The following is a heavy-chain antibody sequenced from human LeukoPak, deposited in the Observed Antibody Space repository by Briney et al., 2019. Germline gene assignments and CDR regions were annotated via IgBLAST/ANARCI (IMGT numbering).Heavy chain of an antibody. CDR2: IYTSGST. D-gene: IGHD2-2*01. Sequence: PSETLSLTCTVSGGSISSYYWNWIRQPAGKGMEWIGRIYTSGSTDYNPSLKSRVTMSVDTSKNQFSLKLSSVTAADTAVYYCAREGYCSSTSCYSNAFDIWGQGTMVTVSS. J-gene: IGHJ3*02. CDR1: GGSISSYY. V-gene: IGHV4-4*07. CDR3: AREGYCSSTSCYSNAFDI.